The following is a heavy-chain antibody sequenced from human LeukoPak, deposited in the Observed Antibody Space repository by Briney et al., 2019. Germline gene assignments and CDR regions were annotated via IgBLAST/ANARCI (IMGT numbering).Heavy chain of an antibody. CDR3: AKDRSGDYYFDY. Sequence: GGSLRLSCAASGFTFSSNYMSWVRQAPGKGLEWVSVIYSGGSTYYADSVKGRFTISRDNSKNTLYLQMNSLRAEDTAVYYCAKDRSGDYYFDYWGQGTLVTVSS. J-gene: IGHJ4*02. D-gene: IGHD4-17*01. CDR2: IYSGGST. CDR1: GFTFSSNY. V-gene: IGHV3-53*01.